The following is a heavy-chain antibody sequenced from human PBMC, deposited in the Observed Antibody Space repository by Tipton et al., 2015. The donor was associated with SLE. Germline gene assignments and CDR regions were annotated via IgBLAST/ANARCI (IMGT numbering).Heavy chain of an antibody. J-gene: IGHJ6*03. CDR2: IYYSGST. Sequence: TLSLTCTVSGGSISSYYWSWIRQPPGKGLEWIGYIYYSGSTNYNPSLKSRVTISVDASKNQFSLKLRSVTAADTAVYYCARGRGSSSSHYYYYYMDVWGKGTTVTVSS. V-gene: IGHV4-59*01. CDR3: ARGRGSSSSHYYYYYMDV. CDR1: GGSISSYY. D-gene: IGHD6-6*01.